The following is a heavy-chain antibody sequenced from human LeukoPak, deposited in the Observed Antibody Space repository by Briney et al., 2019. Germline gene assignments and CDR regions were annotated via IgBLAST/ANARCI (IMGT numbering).Heavy chain of an antibody. CDR1: GITVSTHY. CDR2: LYSRGDT. V-gene: IGHV3-53*01. CDR3: ARPGSASGYWVH. J-gene: IGHJ4*02. Sequence: GGSLRLSCAASGITVSTHYLSWVRQAAGKGLELVSVLYSRGDTKYADSVRGRFTISRDSLKNTLYLQMNSLRAEDTAVYYCARPGSASGYWVHWGQGTLVTDSS. D-gene: IGHD3-3*01.